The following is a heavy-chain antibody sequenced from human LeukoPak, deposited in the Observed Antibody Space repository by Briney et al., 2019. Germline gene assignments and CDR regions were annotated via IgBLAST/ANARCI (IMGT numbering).Heavy chain of an antibody. CDR1: GHTFSEYY. CDR2: INPSGGRT. J-gene: IGHJ3*02. D-gene: IGHD3-22*01. V-gene: IGHV1-46*01. CDR3: ARDLLSYDSTTHDAFDI. Sequence: ASVKVFCKASGHTFSEYYVHWVRQAPGQGLEWMGIINPSGGRTSYAQKFQGRVTMTRDMSTSTVYMELSSLRSEDTAVYYCARDLLSYDSTTHDAFDIWSRGTMVTVSS.